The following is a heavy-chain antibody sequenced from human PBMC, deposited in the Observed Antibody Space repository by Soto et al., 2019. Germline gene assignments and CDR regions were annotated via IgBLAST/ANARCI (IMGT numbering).Heavy chain of an antibody. Sequence: QVQLVQSGAEVKKPGASVKVSCKASGYTFTNYAMHWVRQAPGQRLEWMGWINTGNGKTKYSQKFQDRVTITRDTSASTAYMELSSLRSEDTAVYYCSRDEDYWGQGTLVTVSS. CDR2: INTGNGKT. V-gene: IGHV1-3*04. CDR1: GYTFTNYA. J-gene: IGHJ4*02. CDR3: SRDEDY.